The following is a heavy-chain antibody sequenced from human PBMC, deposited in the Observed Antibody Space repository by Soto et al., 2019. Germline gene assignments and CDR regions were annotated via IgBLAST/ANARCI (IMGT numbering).Heavy chain of an antibody. CDR2: ISYDESNK. Sequence: QVQLVESGGGVVQPGRSLRLSCEAAGFTFSSYAMHWVRQAPGKGLEWVAVISYDESNKYYADSVKGRFTISRDNSKNTLYLQMNSLRAEETAVYYCARVRGVCGHSYGYYFYGMDVWGQGTTVTVSS. V-gene: IGHV3-30-3*01. J-gene: IGHJ6*02. CDR3: ARVRGVCGHSYGYYFYGMDV. CDR1: GFTFSSYA. D-gene: IGHD5-18*01.